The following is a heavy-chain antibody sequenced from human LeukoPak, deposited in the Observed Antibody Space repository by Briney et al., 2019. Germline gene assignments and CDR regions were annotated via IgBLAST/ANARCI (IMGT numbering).Heavy chain of an antibody. CDR3: ARQHSPHYYYYMDV. Sequence: ASETLSLTCTVSGGSVSGYYWNWIRQPPGKGLEWIGCIHASGSTNYNPSFKSRVTISVDTSKNQFSLKLSSVTAADTAVYYCARQHSPHYYYYMDVWGKGTTVTVSS. D-gene: IGHD3-3*02. V-gene: IGHV4-4*09. J-gene: IGHJ6*03. CDR1: GGSVSGYY. CDR2: IHASGST.